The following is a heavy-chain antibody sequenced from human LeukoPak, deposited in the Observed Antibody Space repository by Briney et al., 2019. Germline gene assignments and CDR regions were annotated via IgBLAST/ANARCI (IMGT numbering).Heavy chain of an antibody. J-gene: IGHJ4*02. CDR3: ARHLRGEQQLSGFDY. CDR2: IYYSGST. CDR1: GGSISSGDYS. V-gene: IGHV4-30-4*01. D-gene: IGHD6-13*01. Sequence: SQTLSLTCTVSGGSISSGDYSWSWIRQPPGKGLEWIGYIYYSGSTYYNPSLRSRVTISADTSKNQFSLKLSSVTAADTAVYYCARHLRGEQQLSGFDYWGQGTPVTVSS.